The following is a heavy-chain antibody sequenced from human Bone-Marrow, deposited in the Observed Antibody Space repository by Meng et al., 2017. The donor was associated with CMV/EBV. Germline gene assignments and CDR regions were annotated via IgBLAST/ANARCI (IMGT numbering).Heavy chain of an antibody. CDR1: GGSIGNFY. Sequence: ESLKISCTVSGGSIGNFYWSWIRQTPGKGLQWIGYVYHSGTTSYNPSLKSRVSMSVDTSRSQFSLKLSSVTAADTALYFCARGHCSRSTCYNGAFDIWGQGTMVTVSS. D-gene: IGHD2-8*01. V-gene: IGHV4-59*01. CDR2: VYHSGTT. CDR3: ARGHCSRSTCYNGAFDI. J-gene: IGHJ3*02.